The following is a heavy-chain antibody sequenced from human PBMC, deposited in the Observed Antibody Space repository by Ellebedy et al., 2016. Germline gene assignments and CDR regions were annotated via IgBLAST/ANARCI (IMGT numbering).Heavy chain of an antibody. CDR1: GFTFRNFF. Sequence: GESLKISXVASGFTFRNFFMSWVRQAPGGGLEWVSTISAGGDITFSADSVKGRFTISRDNSRDTLYLQMNSLRAEDTAVYSGSWGQGTLVTVSS. V-gene: IGHV3-23*01. CDR2: ISAGGDIT. CDR3: S. J-gene: IGHJ5*02. D-gene: IGHD5-12*01.